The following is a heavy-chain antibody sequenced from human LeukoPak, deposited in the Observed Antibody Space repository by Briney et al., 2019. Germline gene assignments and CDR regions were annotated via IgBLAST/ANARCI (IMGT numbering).Heavy chain of an antibody. CDR3: ARVAMSGIGSDDF. J-gene: IGHJ4*02. D-gene: IGHD1-26*01. CDR2: INPNSGGT. Sequence: AASVKVSCKASGYTFTGYYMHWVRQAPGQGLEWMGWINPNSGGTNYAQKFQGRVTMTRDTSISTAYMELSSLKSDDTAVYYCARVAMSGIGSDDFWGQGTLVTASS. V-gene: IGHV1-2*02. CDR1: GYTFTGYY.